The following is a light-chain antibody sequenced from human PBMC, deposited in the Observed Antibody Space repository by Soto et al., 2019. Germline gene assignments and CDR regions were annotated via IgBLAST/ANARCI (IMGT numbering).Light chain of an antibody. V-gene: IGLV2-14*01. CDR3: SSYTTSSTHWV. J-gene: IGLJ3*02. CDR1: SSDVGGYKY. Sequence: QSALTQPASVSGSPGQSITISCTGTSSDVGGYKYVSWYQPHPGKAPKLMIYEVSNRPSGVSNRFSGSKSGNTASLTISGLQAEDEADYYCSSYTTSSTHWVFGGGTKLTVL. CDR2: EVS.